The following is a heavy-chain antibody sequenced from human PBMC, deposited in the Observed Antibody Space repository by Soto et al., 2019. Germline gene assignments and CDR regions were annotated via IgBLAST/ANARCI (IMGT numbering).Heavy chain of an antibody. J-gene: IGHJ3*02. Sequence: ASGKVSSKASGYTFTSSAMQWVRQAPGQRLEWMGWINAGNGNTKYSQKFQGRVAITRDTSASTAYMELGSLRSEDTAVYYCARGGRVAAGGVRDAFDICSQGTMVTVS. CDR3: ARGGRVAAGGVRDAFDI. D-gene: IGHD2-21*01. CDR1: GYTFTSSA. V-gene: IGHV1-3*01. CDR2: INAGNGNT.